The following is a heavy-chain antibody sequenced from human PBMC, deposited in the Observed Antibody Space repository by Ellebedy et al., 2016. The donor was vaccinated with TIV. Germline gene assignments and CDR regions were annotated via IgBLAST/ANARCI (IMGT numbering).Heavy chain of an antibody. Sequence: GESLKISXAASGFTFSSYAMSWVRQAPGKGLEWVSAISGSGGSTYYADSVKGRFTISRDNSKNTLYLQMNSLRAEDTAVYYCAKDIAARPVWFDPWGQGTLVTVSS. CDR2: ISGSGGST. J-gene: IGHJ5*02. CDR3: AKDIAARPVWFDP. V-gene: IGHV3-23*01. D-gene: IGHD6-6*01. CDR1: GFTFSSYA.